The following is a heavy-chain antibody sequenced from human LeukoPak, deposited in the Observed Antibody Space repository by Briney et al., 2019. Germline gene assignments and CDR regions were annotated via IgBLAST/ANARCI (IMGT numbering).Heavy chain of an antibody. CDR2: INSDGSST. CDR3: AKRKPSGEGWFDP. V-gene: IGHV3-74*01. J-gene: IGHJ5*02. D-gene: IGHD6-19*01. Sequence: PGGSLRLSCAASGFTFSSYWMHWVRQAPGKGLVWVSRINSDGSSTSYADSVKGRFTISRDNAKNTLYLQMNSLRAEDTAVYYCAKRKPSGEGWFDPWGQGTLVTVSS. CDR1: GFTFSSYW.